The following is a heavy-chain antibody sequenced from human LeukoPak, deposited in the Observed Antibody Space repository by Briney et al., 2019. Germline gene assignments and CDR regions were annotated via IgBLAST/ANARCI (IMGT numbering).Heavy chain of an antibody. D-gene: IGHD5-18*01. CDR3: AKVFKQWIQLPNWFDP. CDR1: GYTFTGYY. V-gene: IGHV3-30*04. Sequence: SCKASGYTFTGYYMHWVRQAPGKGLEWVAVISYDGSNKYYADSVKGRFTISRDNSKNTLYLQMNSLRAEDTAVYYCAKVFKQWIQLPNWFDPWGQGTLVTVSS. CDR2: ISYDGSNK. J-gene: IGHJ5*02.